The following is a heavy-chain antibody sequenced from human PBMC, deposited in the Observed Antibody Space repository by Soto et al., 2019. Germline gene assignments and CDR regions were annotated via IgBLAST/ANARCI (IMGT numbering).Heavy chain of an antibody. CDR3: ARGFLLLWFGAAWFDP. Sequence: QVQLQQWGAGLLKPSETLSLTCAVYGGSFSGYYWSWIRQPPGKGLEWIGEINHSGSTNYNPSLKSRVTISVDTSKNQFALKLNSVTAADTAVYYCARGFLLLWFGAAWFDPWGQGTLVTVSS. V-gene: IGHV4-34*01. D-gene: IGHD3-10*01. CDR2: INHSGST. J-gene: IGHJ5*02. CDR1: GGSFSGYY.